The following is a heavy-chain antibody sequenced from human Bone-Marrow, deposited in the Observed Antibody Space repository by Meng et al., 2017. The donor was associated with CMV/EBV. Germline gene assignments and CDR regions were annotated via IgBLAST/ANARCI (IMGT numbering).Heavy chain of an antibody. Sequence: SVKVSCKASGGTFSYWLITWVRQAPGQGLECMGGIIPIFATTNYAQRFQGRVTITRDTSISTAYMELSRLRSDDTAVYYCARGFFGGATKYWGQGTLVTVSS. J-gene: IGHJ4*02. CDR2: IIPIFATT. CDR1: GGTFSYWL. D-gene: IGHD1-26*01. V-gene: IGHV1-69*05. CDR3: ARGFFGGATKY.